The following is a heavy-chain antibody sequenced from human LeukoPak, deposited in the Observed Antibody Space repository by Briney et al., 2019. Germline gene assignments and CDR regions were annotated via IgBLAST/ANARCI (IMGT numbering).Heavy chain of an antibody. V-gene: IGHV3-30*04. CDR2: ISYDGSNK. D-gene: IGHD6-19*01. CDR3: ARQHSNGWDFFDY. Sequence: PGGSLRLSCAASGFTFSSYAMHWVRQAPGKGLEWVAVISYDGSNKYYADSVKGRFTISRDNSKNTLYLQMSSLRAEDTAVYYCARQHSNGWDFFDYWGQGTLVTVSS. CDR1: GFTFSSYA. J-gene: IGHJ4*02.